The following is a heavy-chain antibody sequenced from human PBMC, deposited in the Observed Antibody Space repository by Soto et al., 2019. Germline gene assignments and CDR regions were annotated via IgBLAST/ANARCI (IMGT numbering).Heavy chain of an antibody. CDR2: FYHSGRT. CDR3: VKARWYDGFDS. D-gene: IGHD2-15*01. Sequence: PSETLSLTCTVSGFSVSSGSYWGWIRQPPGKGLEWVGSFYHSGRTFYNPSLKSRVTLSEDSSNNQFSLRLNSVTAEDTAVYYCVKARWYDGFDSWGQGTMVTVSS. CDR1: GFSVSSGSY. J-gene: IGHJ3*02. V-gene: IGHV4-38-2*02.